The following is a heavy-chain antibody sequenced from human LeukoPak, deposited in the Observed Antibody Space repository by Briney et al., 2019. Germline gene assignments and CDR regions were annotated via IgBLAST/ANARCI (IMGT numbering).Heavy chain of an antibody. Sequence: KASETLSLTCTVSGGSISSSSYYWGWIRQPPGKGLEWIGSIYYSGSTFYNPSLKSRVTISLDTSKNQFSLRLTSVTAADTAVYYYARHAHSSIAANIDYWGQGTQVTVSS. J-gene: IGHJ4*02. CDR1: GGSISSSSYY. V-gene: IGHV4-39*01. CDR3: ARHAHSSIAANIDY. CDR2: IYYSGST. D-gene: IGHD6-6*01.